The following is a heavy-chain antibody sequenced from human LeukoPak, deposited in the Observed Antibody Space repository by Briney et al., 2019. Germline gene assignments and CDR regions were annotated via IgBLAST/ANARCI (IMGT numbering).Heavy chain of an antibody. CDR3: ARGPYYYDSSGYFYDY. CDR2: ISSSSSYI. V-gene: IGHV3-21*01. D-gene: IGHD3-22*01. CDR1: GFTFSSYG. Sequence: GGSLRLSCAASGFTFSSYGMHWVRQAPGKGLEWVSSISSSSSYIYYADSVKGRFTISRDNAKNSLYLQMNSLRAEDTAVYYCARGPYYYDSSGYFYDYWGQGTLVTVSS. J-gene: IGHJ4*02.